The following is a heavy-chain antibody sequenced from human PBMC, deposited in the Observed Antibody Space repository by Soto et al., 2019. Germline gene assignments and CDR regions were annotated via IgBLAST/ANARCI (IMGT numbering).Heavy chain of an antibody. D-gene: IGHD2-8*01. CDR1: GGSISSGGYY. J-gene: IGHJ3*02. CDR3: AREDVGYCTNGVCSDRSFDI. CDR2: IYYSGST. Sequence: SETLSLTCTVSGGSISSGGYYWSWIRQHPGKGLEWIGYIYYSGSTYYNPSLKSRVTISVDTSKNQFSLKLSSVTAADTAVYYCAREDVGYCTNGVCSDRSFDIWGQGTMVTVSS. V-gene: IGHV4-31*03.